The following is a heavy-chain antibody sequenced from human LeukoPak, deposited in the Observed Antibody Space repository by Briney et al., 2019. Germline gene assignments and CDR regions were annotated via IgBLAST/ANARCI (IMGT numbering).Heavy chain of an antibody. Sequence: GGSLRLSSAASGFTVSSNYMSWVRQAPGKGLEWVSVIYSGGSTYYADSVKGRFTTSRDNSKNTLYLQMNSLRAEDTAVYYCARWAPQNQFDPWGQGTLVTVSS. CDR1: GFTVSSNY. V-gene: IGHV3-66*01. CDR3: ARWAPQNQFDP. CDR2: IYSGGST. J-gene: IGHJ5*02. D-gene: IGHD1-14*01.